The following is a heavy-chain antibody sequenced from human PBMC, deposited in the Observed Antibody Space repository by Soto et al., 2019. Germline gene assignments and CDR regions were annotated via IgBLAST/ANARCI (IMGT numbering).Heavy chain of an antibody. CDR1: GFSLSTSGVG. D-gene: IGHD6-6*01. J-gene: IGHJ5*02. CDR3: AHRVEAARPLDP. CDR2: IYWDDDK. V-gene: IGHV2-5*02. Sequence: QITLKESGPTLVKPTQTLTLTCTFSGFSLSTSGVGVGWIRQPPGKAPEWLALIYWDDDKRYSPSLKSRLTITDDPSKNPVVLTMTYMDTVDTATYYRAHRVEAARPLDPWGQGTLVSVSS.